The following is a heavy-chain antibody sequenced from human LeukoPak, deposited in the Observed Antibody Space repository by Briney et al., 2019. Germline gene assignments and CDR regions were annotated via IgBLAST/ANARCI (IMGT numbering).Heavy chain of an antibody. CDR2: INPNSGGT. D-gene: IGHD3-22*01. CDR1: GYTFTGYY. CDR3: ASTVDDSSGYLYFDY. J-gene: IGHJ4*02. V-gene: IGHV1-2*02. Sequence: GASVKVSCKASGYTFTGYYMHWVRQAPGQGLEWMGWINPNSGGTNYAQKFQGRVTMSRDTSISTAYMELSRLRSDDTAVYYCASTVDDSSGYLYFDYWGQGTLVTVSS.